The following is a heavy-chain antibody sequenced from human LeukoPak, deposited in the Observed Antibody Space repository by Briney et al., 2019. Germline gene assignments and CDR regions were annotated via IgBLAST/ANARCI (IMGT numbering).Heavy chain of an antibody. CDR3: ARRAGAYSHPYDY. CDR1: GFAFSSYG. Sequence: GGSLRLSCAASGFAFSSYGMSWVRQAPGKGLEWVSFIYSDNTHYSDSVKGRFTISRDNSKNTLYLQMNSLRAEDTAVYYCARRAGAYSHPYDYWGQGTLVTVSS. CDR2: IYSDNT. D-gene: IGHD4/OR15-4a*01. J-gene: IGHJ4*02. V-gene: IGHV3-53*01.